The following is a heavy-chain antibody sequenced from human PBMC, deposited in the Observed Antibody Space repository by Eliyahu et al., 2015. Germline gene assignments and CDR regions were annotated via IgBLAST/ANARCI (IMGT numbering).Heavy chain of an antibody. CDR3: AKGSSPGGELRGDC. J-gene: IGHJ4*02. Sequence: EVQLVESGGGLVQPGGSLRLSCAASXFXFNNYAMTWVRQAPGXGXEXVSAISGSGSTTYYTDSVRGRFTISRDNSRNTVYLQMNSLRAEDTAAYYCAKGSSPGGELRGDCWGQGTLVTVSS. D-gene: IGHD1-7*01. CDR1: XFXFNNYA. CDR2: ISGSGSTT. V-gene: IGHV3-23*04.